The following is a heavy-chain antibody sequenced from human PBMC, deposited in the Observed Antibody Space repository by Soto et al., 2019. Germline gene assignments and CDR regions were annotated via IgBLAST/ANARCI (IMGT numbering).Heavy chain of an antibody. J-gene: IGHJ4*02. D-gene: IGHD3-10*01. CDR2: ILYDGSDK. CDR3: AKAGGGFGDFVHH. V-gene: IGHV3-30*18. CDR1: GFTFSSYG. Sequence: PGGSLRLSCAASGFTFSSYGMHWVRQAPGKGLEWVTGILYDGSDKYYPDSVKGRFTISRENSKNTLYLQMNSLRTEDSAVYYCAKAGGGFGDFVHHWGQGTPVTVSS.